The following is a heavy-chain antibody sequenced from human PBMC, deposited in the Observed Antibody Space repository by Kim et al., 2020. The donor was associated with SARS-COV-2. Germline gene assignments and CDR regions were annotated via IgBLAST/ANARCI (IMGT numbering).Heavy chain of an antibody. CDR1: GGSISSSSYY. CDR2: IYYSGST. V-gene: IGHV4-39*01. Sequence: SETLSLTCTVSGGSISSSSYYWGWIRQPPGKGLEWIGSIYYSGSTYYNPSLKSRVTISVDTSKNQFSLKLSSVTAADTAVYYCASSGAALGWYFDLWGRGTLVTVSS. CDR3: ASSGAALGWYFDL. J-gene: IGHJ2*01. D-gene: IGHD2-15*01.